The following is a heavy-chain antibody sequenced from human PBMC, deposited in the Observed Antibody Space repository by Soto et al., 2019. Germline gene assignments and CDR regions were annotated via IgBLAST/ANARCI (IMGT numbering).Heavy chain of an antibody. Sequence: PGESLKISCQGSGYSFTSYWIGWVREVPGEGMEWMGIIYLGDSDTRYSPSFQGQVTISADNSISTAYLQWSSLKASDTAMYHCARLRDGYKQGVYFDYWGQGTLVTVSS. CDR3: ARLRDGYKQGVYFDY. CDR2: IYLGDSDT. D-gene: IGHD5-12*01. V-gene: IGHV5-51*01. CDR1: GYSFTSYW. J-gene: IGHJ4*02.